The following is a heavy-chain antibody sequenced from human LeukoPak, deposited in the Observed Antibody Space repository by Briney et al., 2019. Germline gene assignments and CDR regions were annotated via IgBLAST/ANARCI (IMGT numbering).Heavy chain of an antibody. Sequence: SETLSLTCTVSGGSIGSSRYYWGWIRQPPGKGLEWIGSIYYSGSTYYNPSLQSRVTISIDTSKNQFSLKLSSVIAADTAVYYCASILLYSGSSGIDYWGQGILVTVSS. J-gene: IGHJ4*02. CDR3: ASILLYSGSSGIDY. CDR1: GGSIGSSRYY. CDR2: IYYSGST. D-gene: IGHD6-6*01. V-gene: IGHV4-39*01.